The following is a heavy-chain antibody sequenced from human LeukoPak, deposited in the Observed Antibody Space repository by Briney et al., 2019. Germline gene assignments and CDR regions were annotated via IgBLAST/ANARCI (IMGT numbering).Heavy chain of an antibody. CDR2: IYYNGNT. D-gene: IGHD2-2*02. CDR3: ARSPSSSISYYRFDY. Sequence: PSETLSPTCTVSGGSVSSDTYYWSWIRQPPGKGLEWIAYIYYNGNTNYNPSLKSRVTMSVDTSKNQFSLKLSSVTAADTAVYYCARSPSSSISYYRFDYWGQGTLVTVSS. CDR1: GGSVSSDTYY. J-gene: IGHJ4*02. V-gene: IGHV4-61*01.